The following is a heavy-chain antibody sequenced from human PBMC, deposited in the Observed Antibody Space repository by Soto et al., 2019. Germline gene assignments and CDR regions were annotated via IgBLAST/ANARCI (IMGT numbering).Heavy chain of an antibody. Sequence: ASLKVSCKASGYTFTSYDINWVRQATGQGLEWMGWMNPNSGNTGYAQKFQGRVTMTRNTSISTAYMELSSLRSEDTAVYYCARGFYDFWSGYYSKLNNWFDPWGQGTLVTVSS. CDR1: GYTFTSYD. CDR3: ARGFYDFWSGYYSKLNNWFDP. D-gene: IGHD3-3*01. V-gene: IGHV1-8*01. CDR2: MNPNSGNT. J-gene: IGHJ5*02.